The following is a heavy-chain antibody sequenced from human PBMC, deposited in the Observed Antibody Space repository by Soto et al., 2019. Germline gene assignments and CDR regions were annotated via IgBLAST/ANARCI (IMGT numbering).Heavy chain of an antibody. CDR3: ARIKDCSREDAVDWFDP. J-gene: IGHJ5*02. D-gene: IGHD2-2*01. Sequence: SGPTLVNPTQTLTLTCTFSGFSLSTRGMCVSWVLQPPGKALEWLALIDLDDDKYYSTSLKTRLTISKDTSENQVVLTMTNMDPMETATYYCARIKDCSREDAVDWFDPWGQGTPVTVSP. CDR2: IDLDDDK. CDR1: GFSLSTRGMC. V-gene: IGHV2-70*20.